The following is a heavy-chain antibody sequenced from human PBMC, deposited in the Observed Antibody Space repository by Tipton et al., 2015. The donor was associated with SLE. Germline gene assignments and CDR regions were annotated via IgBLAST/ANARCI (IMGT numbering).Heavy chain of an antibody. CDR3: ARVGRGQQLVSEY. CDR2: IYPGDSDT. D-gene: IGHD6-6*01. Sequence: WWSWVRQMPGKGLEWMGIIYPGDSDTRYSPSFQGQVTISADKSISTAYLQWSSLKASDTAMYYCARVGRGQQLVSEYWGQGTLVTVSS. J-gene: IGHJ4*02. V-gene: IGHV5-51*01. CDR1: W.